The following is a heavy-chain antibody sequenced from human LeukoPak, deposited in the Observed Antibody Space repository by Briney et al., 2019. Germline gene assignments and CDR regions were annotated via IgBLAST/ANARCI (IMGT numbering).Heavy chain of an antibody. J-gene: IGHJ4*02. CDR3: AKKGATTGDFDY. V-gene: IGHV3-23*01. CDR1: EFTFSNFL. Sequence: GGSLRLSCAASEFTFSNFLMTWVRQAPGKGPEWVSAISGSGGDTYYADSVKGRFTISRDNSKNTLYLQMNSLRAEDTAVYYCAKKGATTGDFDYWGQGTLVTVSS. CDR2: ISGSGGDT. D-gene: IGHD1-26*01.